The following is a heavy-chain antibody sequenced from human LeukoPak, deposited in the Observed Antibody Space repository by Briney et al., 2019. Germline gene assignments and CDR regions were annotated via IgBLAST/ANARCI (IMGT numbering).Heavy chain of an antibody. J-gene: IGHJ6*03. D-gene: IGHD2-2*01. Sequence: PSETLSLTCTVSGGSISSNYWSWIRQPPGKGLEWIGYIYYSGSTNYNPSLKSRVTISVDTSKNQFSLKLSSVTAADTAVYYCAREIVSSTSPYYYYYYMDVWGKGTTVTVSS. CDR3: AREIVSSTSPYYYYYYMDV. V-gene: IGHV4-59*01. CDR2: IYYSGST. CDR1: GGSISSNY.